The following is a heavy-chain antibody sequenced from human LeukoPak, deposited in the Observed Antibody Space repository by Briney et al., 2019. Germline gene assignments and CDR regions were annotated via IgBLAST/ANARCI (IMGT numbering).Heavy chain of an antibody. Sequence: GGSLRLSCAASGFTFSSYAMNWVRQAPGKGLEWVSTISNSRGSTYYADSVKGRFTISRDNSKNTLSLQMNSLSAEHTPVYDFAKAVDTVTTILAYLDYWGQGTLVTVSS. CDR3: AKAVDTVTTILAYLDY. J-gene: IGHJ4*02. CDR2: ISNSRGST. V-gene: IGHV3-23*01. CDR1: GFTFSSYA. D-gene: IGHD5-12*01.